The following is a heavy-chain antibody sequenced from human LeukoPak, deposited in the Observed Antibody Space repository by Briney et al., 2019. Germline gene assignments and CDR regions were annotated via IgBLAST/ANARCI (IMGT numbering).Heavy chain of an antibody. CDR1: GFTFSSYE. CDR3: ARRFDI. V-gene: IGHV3-48*03. Sequence: GGSLPLSSAASGFTFSSYEMNGVRQAPGKGLEWVSLITSSGSTISYADSVKGRFTISRDNAKNSLYLQMNSLRAEETAVYYCARRFDIWGRCTVVSVS. CDR2: ITSSGSTI. J-gene: IGHJ2*01.